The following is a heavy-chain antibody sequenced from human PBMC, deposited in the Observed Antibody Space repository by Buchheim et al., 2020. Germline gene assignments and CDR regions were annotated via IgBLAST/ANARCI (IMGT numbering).Heavy chain of an antibody. CDR1: GYTFTSYY. Sequence: QVQLVQSGAEVKKPGASVKVSCKASGYTFTSYYMHWVRQAPGQGLEWMGIINPSGGSTSYAQKFQGRVTMTRDTSTRTVYMELSSLRSEDTAVYYWAGRKYNWDDEDYYYYMDVGGKGTT. CDR2: INPSGGST. J-gene: IGHJ6*03. D-gene: IGHD1-1*01. V-gene: IGHV1-46*01. CDR3: AGRKYNWDDEDYYYYMDV.